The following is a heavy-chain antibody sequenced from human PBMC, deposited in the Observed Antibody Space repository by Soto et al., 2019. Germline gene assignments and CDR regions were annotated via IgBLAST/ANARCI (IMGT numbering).Heavy chain of an antibody. V-gene: IGHV4-34*01. J-gene: IGHJ6*03. D-gene: IGHD3-10*01. CDR2: INHSGST. Sequence: PSETLSLTCAVSGGSFSGYYWSWIHQPPGKGLEWIGEINHSGSTNYNPSLKSRVTISVDTSKNQFSLKLSSVTAADTAVYYCARVGRYYYGSGSYYNYYYYYYMDVWGKGTTVTVSS. CDR1: GGSFSGYY. CDR3: ARVGRYYYGSGSYYNYYYYYYMDV.